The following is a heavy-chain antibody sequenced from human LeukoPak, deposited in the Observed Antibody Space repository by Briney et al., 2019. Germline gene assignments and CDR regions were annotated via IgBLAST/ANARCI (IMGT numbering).Heavy chain of an antibody. D-gene: IGHD2-2*01. Sequence: GGSLRLSCAASGFTVSSNYMSRVRQAPGKGLEWVSVIYSGGSTYYADSVKGRFTISRDNSKNTLYLQMNSLRAEDTAVYYCARELDCSSTSCYSSWGQGTLVTVSS. CDR1: GFTVSSNY. CDR2: IYSGGST. CDR3: ARELDCSSTSCYSS. V-gene: IGHV3-66*02. J-gene: IGHJ4*02.